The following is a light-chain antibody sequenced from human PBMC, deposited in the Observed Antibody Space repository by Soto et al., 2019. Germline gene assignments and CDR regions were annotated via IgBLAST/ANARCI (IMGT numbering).Light chain of an antibody. CDR1: QSVSSY. CDR2: DAS. V-gene: IGKV3-11*01. J-gene: IGKJ5*01. Sequence: EIALTQSPATLSLSPGERATLSCRASQSVSSYLAWYQKKPGQAPRLIXYDASNRATGIPARFSGSGSGTDFTLTISSLETEDFAVYYCQQRSNWPPITFGQGTRLEIK. CDR3: QQRSNWPPIT.